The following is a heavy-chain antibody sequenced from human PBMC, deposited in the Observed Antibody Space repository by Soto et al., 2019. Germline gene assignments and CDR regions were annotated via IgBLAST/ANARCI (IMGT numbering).Heavy chain of an antibody. Sequence: SETLSLTCTVSGGSISSYYWSWIRQPPGKGLEWIGYIYYSGSTNYNPSLKSRVTISLDTSKNQFSLKLSSVTAADTAVYYCARHLVPGYSYGYGWFDPWGQGTLVTVS. J-gene: IGHJ5*02. CDR1: GGSISSYY. CDR3: ARHLVPGYSYGYGWFDP. V-gene: IGHV4-59*08. D-gene: IGHD5-18*01. CDR2: IYYSGST.